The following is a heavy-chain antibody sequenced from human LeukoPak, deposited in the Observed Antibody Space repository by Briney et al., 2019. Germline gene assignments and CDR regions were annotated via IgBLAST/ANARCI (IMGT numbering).Heavy chain of an antibody. V-gene: IGHV4-59*01. Sequence: PSETLSLTCTVSGGSISSYYWSWIRQPPGKGLKWIGYICYSGSTNYNPSLKSRVTISVDTSKNQFSLKLSSVTAADTAVYYCARGEYSSSWYYMDVWGKGTTVTVSS. J-gene: IGHJ6*03. CDR1: GGSISSYY. D-gene: IGHD6-6*01. CDR3: ARGEYSSSWYYMDV. CDR2: ICYSGST.